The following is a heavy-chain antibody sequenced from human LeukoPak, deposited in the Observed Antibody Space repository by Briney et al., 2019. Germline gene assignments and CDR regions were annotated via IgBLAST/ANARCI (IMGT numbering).Heavy chain of an antibody. J-gene: IGHJ4*02. Sequence: SDTLSLTCTVSGGSISSSSYYWGWIRQPPGKGLEWMGSIYYSGSTYYNPSLKSRVTISVDTFKNQFSLKLSSVTAADTAVYYCARYLHISAPFDVWGQGTLVTVSS. CDR3: ARYLHISAPFDV. CDR2: IYYSGST. D-gene: IGHD2-21*01. V-gene: IGHV4-39*01. CDR1: GGSISSSSYY.